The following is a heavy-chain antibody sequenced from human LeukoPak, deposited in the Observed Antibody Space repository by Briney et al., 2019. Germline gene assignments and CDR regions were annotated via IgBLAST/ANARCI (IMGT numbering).Heavy chain of an antibody. CDR3: ARGGYCTSTSCYGAFDI. J-gene: IGHJ3*02. CDR2: ISSSGSTI. Sequence: GGSLRLSCAASGFTFSDYYMSWIRQAPGKGLEWVSYISSSGSTIYYADSVKGRFTISRANAKNSLFLQMNSLRAEDTAVYYCARGGYCTSTSCYGAFDIWGQGTMVTVSS. D-gene: IGHD2-2*01. CDR1: GFTFSDYY. V-gene: IGHV3-11*04.